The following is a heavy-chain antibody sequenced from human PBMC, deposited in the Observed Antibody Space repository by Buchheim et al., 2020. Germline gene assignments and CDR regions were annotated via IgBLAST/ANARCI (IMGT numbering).Heavy chain of an antibody. V-gene: IGHV3-23*01. CDR3: ARVLGGGIAVTGSFDY. CDR2: ISDSGGST. CDR1: GFRFRSYD. Sequence: DVQLLESGGGLVQPGGSLRLSCAASGFRFRSYDMSWARQTPGKGLEWLSAISDSGGSTYYADSVRGRFTISRDNSKNTLFLQMNSLRVEDTAIYYCARVLGGGIAVTGSFDYWGQGTL. D-gene: IGHD6-19*01. J-gene: IGHJ4*02.